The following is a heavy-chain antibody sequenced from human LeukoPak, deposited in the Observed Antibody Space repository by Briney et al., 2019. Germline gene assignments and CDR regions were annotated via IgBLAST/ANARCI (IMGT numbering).Heavy chain of an antibody. V-gene: IGHV3-33*01. CDR1: GFTFSSYG. CDR3: AGGTYALDF. J-gene: IGHJ4*02. CDR2: IFYDGSHN. D-gene: IGHD4-17*01. Sequence: GGSLRLSCAASGFTFSSYGMHWVRQAPGKGLGSVALIFYDGSHNYYADSVKGRFTTSRDNSKNTLYLQMNSLRAEDTAVYYCAGGTYALDFWGQGTLVTVSS.